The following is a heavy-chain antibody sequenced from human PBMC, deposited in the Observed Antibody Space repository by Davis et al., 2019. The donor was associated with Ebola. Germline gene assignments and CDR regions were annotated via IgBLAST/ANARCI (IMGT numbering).Heavy chain of an antibody. CDR1: GYSFTSYW. Sequence: GESLKISCKGSGYSFTSYWIGWVRQMPGKGLEWMGIIYPGDSDTRYSPSFQGQVTISADKSISTAYLQWSSLKASDTAMYYCARLEGDVTMFLGLDPWGQGTLVTVSS. V-gene: IGHV5-51*01. J-gene: IGHJ5*02. CDR3: ARLEGDVTMFLGLDP. D-gene: IGHD3-9*01. CDR2: IYPGDSDT.